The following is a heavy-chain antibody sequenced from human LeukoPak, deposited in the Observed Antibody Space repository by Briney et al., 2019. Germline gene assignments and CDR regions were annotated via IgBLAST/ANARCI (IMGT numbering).Heavy chain of an antibody. CDR3: ACQDYYDSSGDPFDY. D-gene: IGHD3-22*01. J-gene: IGHJ4*02. V-gene: IGHV3-11*03. CDR1: GFTFSDYY. Sequence: PGGSLRLSCAASGFTFSDYYMSWIRQAPGKGLEWVSYISSSSSYTNYADSVKGRFTISRDNAKDSLYLQMNSLRAEDTAVYYCACQDYYDSSGDPFDYWGQGTLVTVSS. CDR2: ISSSSSYT.